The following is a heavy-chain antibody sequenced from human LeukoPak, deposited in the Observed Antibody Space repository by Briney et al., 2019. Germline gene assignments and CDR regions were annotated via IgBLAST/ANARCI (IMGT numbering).Heavy chain of an antibody. CDR3: ARPGVFPDV. CDR1: GGSISSSSYY. J-gene: IGHJ6*02. CDR2: IYYSGST. D-gene: IGHD2/OR15-2a*01. Sequence: PSETLSLTCTVSGGSISSSSYYWGWIRQPPGKGLGWIGSIYYSGSTYYNPSLKSRVTISVDTSKNQFSLKLSSVTAADTAVYYCARPGVFPDVWGQGTTVTVSS. V-gene: IGHV4-39*01.